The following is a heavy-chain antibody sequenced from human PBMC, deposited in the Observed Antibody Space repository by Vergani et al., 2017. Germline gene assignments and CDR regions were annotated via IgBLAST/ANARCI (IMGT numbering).Heavy chain of an antibody. V-gene: IGHV3-23*01. CDR1: GFPFSSYA. J-gene: IGHJ6*02. CDR3: AKDGVYSSGARNVYYCGMDV. Sequence: EVQLLESGGGLVQPGGSLRLSCAASGFPFSSYAMSWVRQAPGKGLEWVSAIIGSGGSTYYADSVKGRFTISRDNSKNTLYLQMNSLRAEDTAVYYCAKDGVYSSGARNVYYCGMDVWGQGTTVTVSS. D-gene: IGHD6-19*01. CDR2: IIGSGGST.